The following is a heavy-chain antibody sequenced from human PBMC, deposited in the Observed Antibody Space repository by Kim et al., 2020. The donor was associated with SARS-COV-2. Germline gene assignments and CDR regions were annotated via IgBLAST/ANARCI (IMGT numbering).Heavy chain of an antibody. J-gene: IGHJ6*02. D-gene: IGHD6-19*01. CDR3: ARLSGWKNYYYYYGMDV. Sequence: FQGRVTITADESTSTAYMELSSLRSEDTAVYYCARLSGWKNYYYYYGMDVWGQGTTVTVSS. V-gene: IGHV1-69*01.